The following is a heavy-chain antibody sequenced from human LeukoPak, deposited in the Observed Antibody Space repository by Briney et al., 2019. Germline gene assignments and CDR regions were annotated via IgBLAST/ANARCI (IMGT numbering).Heavy chain of an antibody. CDR3: ARANDFGDPLPRYMDV. Sequence: SETLSLTCTVSGGSISSYYWSWIRQPPGKGLEWIGYIYYSGSTNYNPSLKSRVTISLDKSKNQCSLKLSSVTAADTAVYYCARANDFGDPLPRYMDVWGKGTTVTVSS. CDR1: GGSISSYY. CDR2: IYYSGST. D-gene: IGHD4-17*01. J-gene: IGHJ6*03. V-gene: IGHV4-59*12.